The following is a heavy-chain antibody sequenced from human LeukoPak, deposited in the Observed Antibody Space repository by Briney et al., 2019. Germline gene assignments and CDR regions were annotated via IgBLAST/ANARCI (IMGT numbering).Heavy chain of an antibody. D-gene: IGHD3-3*02. CDR1: GYTFTSYD. J-gene: IGHJ6*02. CDR3: ARGTHLNGMDV. V-gene: IGHV1-8*01. CDR2: MNPNSGNT. Sequence: GASVKVSCKASGYTFTSYDINWVRQATGQGLGWMGWMNPNSGNTGYAQKFQGRVTMTRNTSISTAYMELSSLRSENTAVYYCARGTHLNGMDVWGQGTTVTVSS.